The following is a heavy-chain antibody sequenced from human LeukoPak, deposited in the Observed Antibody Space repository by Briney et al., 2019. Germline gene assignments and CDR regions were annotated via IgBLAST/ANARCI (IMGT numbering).Heavy chain of an antibody. J-gene: IGHJ6*02. Sequence: PSETLSLTCTVSGGSISSSSYSWGWIRQPPGKGLEWMGIIYYSGSTYYNPSLKSRVTISVDTSKNQFSLKLSSVTAADTAVYYCASQRRGYSYGYGYYGMDVWGQGTTVTVSS. CDR3: ASQRRGYSYGYGYYGMDV. V-gene: IGHV4-39*01. CDR2: IYYSGST. CDR1: GGSISSSSYS. D-gene: IGHD5-18*01.